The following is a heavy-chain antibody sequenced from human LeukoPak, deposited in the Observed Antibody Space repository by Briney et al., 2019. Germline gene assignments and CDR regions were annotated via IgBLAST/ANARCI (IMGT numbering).Heavy chain of an antibody. CDR1: GGTFSSYA. V-gene: IGHV1-69*04. CDR2: IIPILGIA. CDR3: ARGSVEMATIYYFDY. J-gene: IGHJ4*02. D-gene: IGHD5-24*01. Sequence: SVKVSCKASGGTFSSYAISWVRQAPGQGLEWMGRIIPILGIANYAQKFQGRVTITADKSTSTAYMELSSLRSEDTAVYYGARGSVEMATIYYFDYWGQGTLVTVSS.